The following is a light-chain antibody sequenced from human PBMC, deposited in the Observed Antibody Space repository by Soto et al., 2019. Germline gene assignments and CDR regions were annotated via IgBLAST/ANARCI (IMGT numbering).Light chain of an antibody. J-gene: IGKJ2*01. CDR1: QSVSSN. CDR3: QQYNNWPRMYT. V-gene: IGKV3-15*01. CDR2: GAS. Sequence: EIVMTQSPATLSVSPGERATLACRASQSVSSNLAWYQQKPGQAPRLLIYGASTSATGIPARFSGSGSGTEFTRTISSLLSEDFGVYNCQQYNNWPRMYTFGQGTKLEIK.